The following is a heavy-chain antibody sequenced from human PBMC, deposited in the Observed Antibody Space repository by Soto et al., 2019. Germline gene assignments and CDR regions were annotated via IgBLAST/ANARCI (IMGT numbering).Heavy chain of an antibody. CDR1: GFTFSSYG. CDR3: SKEGEVGAIDY. CDR2: ISYDGSNK. Sequence: QVQLVESGGGVVQPGRSLRLSCGASGFTFSSYGMHWVRQAPGKGLEWVAVISYDGSNKYYADSVKGRFTISRDNSKNTLYLQMNSLTAEDTAVYYCSKEGEVGAIDYWGQGTLVTVSS. V-gene: IGHV3-30*18. J-gene: IGHJ4*02. D-gene: IGHD1-26*01.